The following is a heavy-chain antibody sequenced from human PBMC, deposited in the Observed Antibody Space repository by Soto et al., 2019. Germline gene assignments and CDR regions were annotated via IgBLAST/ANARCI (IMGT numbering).Heavy chain of an antibody. CDR2: TKYRSKSYT. D-gene: IGHD6-13*01. CDR3: AREASSTRTYSFDF. V-gene: IGHV6-1*01. CDR1: GDSVSRNIAA. J-gene: IGHJ4*02. Sequence: KASETLSLTCSISGDSVSRNIAAWNWVRQSPSSGLEWLGRTKYRSKSYTDYATSVKSLISINPDTSKNQVSLQLNSVTPEDTAVYYCAREASSTRTYSFDFWGQGSLVTVSS.